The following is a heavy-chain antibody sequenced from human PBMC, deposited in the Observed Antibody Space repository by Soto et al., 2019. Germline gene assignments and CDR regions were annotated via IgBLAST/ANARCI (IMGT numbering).Heavy chain of an antibody. J-gene: IGHJ6*02. CDR3: AKVGRERAAGEYYYYYYGMDV. Sequence: ESGGGVVQPGRSLRLSCAASGFTFSSYGMHWVRQAPGKGLEWVAVISYDGSNKYYADSVKGRFTISRDNSKNTLYLQMNSLRAEDTAVYYCAKVGRERAAGEYYYYYYGMDVWGQGTTVTVSS. CDR2: ISYDGSNK. V-gene: IGHV3-30*18. D-gene: IGHD6-13*01. CDR1: GFTFSSYG.